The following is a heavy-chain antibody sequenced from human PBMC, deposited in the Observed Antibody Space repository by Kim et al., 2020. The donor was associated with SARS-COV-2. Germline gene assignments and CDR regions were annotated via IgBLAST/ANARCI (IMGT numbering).Heavy chain of an antibody. V-gene: IGHV1-18*01. J-gene: IGHJ6*02. D-gene: IGHD4-4*01. Sequence: KLQGRVTMPTDTSTSTAYMELRSLRSDDTAVYYCARDRVTPRYYYGMDVWGQGTTVTVSS. CDR3: ARDRVTPRYYYGMDV.